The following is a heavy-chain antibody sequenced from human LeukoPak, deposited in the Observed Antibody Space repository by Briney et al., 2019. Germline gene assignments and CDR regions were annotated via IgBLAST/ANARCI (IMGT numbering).Heavy chain of an antibody. Sequence: GESLRLSCAASGFTFSNYAMTWVRQAPGKGLQWVSGISGGGAGTTYADSVKGRFTISRDNSKNTLFLQMNSLRAEDTAVYYCAKSGYTYGYGSYFDYWGQGALVTVSS. CDR3: AKSGYTYGYGSYFDY. D-gene: IGHD5-18*01. CDR2: ISGGGAGT. CDR1: GFTFSNYA. V-gene: IGHV3-23*01. J-gene: IGHJ4*02.